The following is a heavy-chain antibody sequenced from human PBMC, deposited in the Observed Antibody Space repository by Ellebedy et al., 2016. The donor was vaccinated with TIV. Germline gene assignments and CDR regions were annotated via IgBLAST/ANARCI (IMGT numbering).Heavy chain of an antibody. Sequence: SETLSLTXTVSGGSISSSSYYWGWIRQPPGKGLEWIGSIYYSGSTYYNPSLKSRVTISVDTSKNQFSLKLSSVTAADTAVYYCARGTQAVASEVMDVWGQGTTVTVSS. D-gene: IGHD6-19*01. CDR3: ARGTQAVASEVMDV. CDR1: GGSISSSSYY. CDR2: IYYSGST. J-gene: IGHJ6*02. V-gene: IGHV4-39*07.